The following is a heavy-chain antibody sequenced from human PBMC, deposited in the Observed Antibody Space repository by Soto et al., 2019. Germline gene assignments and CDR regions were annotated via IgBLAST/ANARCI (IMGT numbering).Heavy chain of an antibody. J-gene: IGHJ3*02. D-gene: IGHD2-2*01. CDR2: IYYSGST. Sequence: SETLSLTCTVSGGSVSSGSYYWSWIRKPPGKGLEWIGYIYYSGSTNYNPSLKSRVTISVDTSKNQFSLKLSSVTAAVTAVYFCARFPRDIVVVPAAAYAFDIWGQGTMVTVSS. CDR1: GGSVSSGSYY. V-gene: IGHV4-61*01. CDR3: ARFPRDIVVVPAAAYAFDI.